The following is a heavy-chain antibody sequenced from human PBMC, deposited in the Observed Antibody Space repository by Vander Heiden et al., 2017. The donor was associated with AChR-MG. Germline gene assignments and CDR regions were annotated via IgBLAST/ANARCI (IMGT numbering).Heavy chain of an antibody. CDR1: GFRFSIYW. CDR3: ASGLGGVDY. D-gene: IGHD3-16*01. CDR2: IIQDGREK. J-gene: IGHJ4*02. Sequence: EVQLVESGGGLVQPGGSLRLSCAASGFRFSIYWMTWVRQAPGKGLEWVANIIQDGREKYYVDSVKGRFSISRDNARDSLYLQMNSLRAEDTAVYYCASGLGGVDYWGRGTLVTVSS. V-gene: IGHV3-7*01.